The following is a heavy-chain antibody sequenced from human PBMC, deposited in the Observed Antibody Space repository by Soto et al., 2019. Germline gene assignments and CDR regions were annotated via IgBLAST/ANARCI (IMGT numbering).Heavy chain of an antibody. J-gene: IGHJ3*02. V-gene: IGHV3-23*01. CDR1: GFTFSSYA. Sequence: GSLRLSCAASGFTFSSYAMSWVRQAPGKGLEWVSAISGSGGSTYYADSVKGRFTISRDNSKNTLYLQMNSLRAEDTAVYYCARGDYYDSSGPFSDAFDIWGQGTMVTVSS. D-gene: IGHD3-22*01. CDR3: ARGDYYDSSGPFSDAFDI. CDR2: ISGSGGST.